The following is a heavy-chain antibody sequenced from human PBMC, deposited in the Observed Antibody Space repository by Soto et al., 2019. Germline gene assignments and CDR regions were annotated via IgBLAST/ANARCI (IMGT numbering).Heavy chain of an antibody. CDR2: IIPILGIA. V-gene: IGHV1-69*02. CDR1: GGTFSSYT. D-gene: IGHD6-13*01. Sequence: EASVKVSCKASGGTFSSYTISWVRQDPGQGLEWMGRIIPILGIANYAQKFQGRVTITADKSTSTAYMELSSLRSEDTAVYYCASVRDSSPHAYYFDYWGQGTLVTVSS. CDR3: ASVRDSSPHAYYFDY. J-gene: IGHJ4*02.